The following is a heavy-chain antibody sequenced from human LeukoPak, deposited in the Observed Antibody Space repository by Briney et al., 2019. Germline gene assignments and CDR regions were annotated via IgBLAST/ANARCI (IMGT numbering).Heavy chain of an antibody. D-gene: IGHD1-26*01. CDR1: GFTFSNYD. CDR3: ARYSGIIKTFDY. Sequence: GGSLRLSCAASGFTFSNYDMHWVRQAPGKGLEWVALISHDGSKKYFADSVKGRFTVSRDNSKNTLYLQLNSLGAEDTATYYCARYSGIIKTFDYWGQGTLVTVSS. V-gene: IGHV3-30*03. CDR2: ISHDGSKK. J-gene: IGHJ4*02.